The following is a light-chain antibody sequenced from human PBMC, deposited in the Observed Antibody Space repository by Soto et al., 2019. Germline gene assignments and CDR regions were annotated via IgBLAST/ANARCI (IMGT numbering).Light chain of an antibody. CDR1: QSVSSY. CDR3: QQYNNWPLT. J-gene: IGKJ4*01. CDR2: DAS. Sequence: EFVLTQSPATLSLSPGEIATLSCRASQSVSSYLAWYQQKPGQAPRLLIYDASNRATGIPARFSGSGSGTEFTVTISSLQSEDFAVYYCQQYNNWPLTFGGGTKVDI. V-gene: IGKV3-11*01.